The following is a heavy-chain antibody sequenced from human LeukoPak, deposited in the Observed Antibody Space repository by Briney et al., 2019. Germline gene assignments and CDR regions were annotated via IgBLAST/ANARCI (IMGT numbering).Heavy chain of an antibody. Sequence: PGGSLRLSCAASGFTFSSYAMHWVRQAPGKGLEWVAVISYDGSNKYYADSVKGRFTISRDNSKNTLYLQMNSLRAEDTAVYYCAKDVPGRGYSYGLIDYWGQGTLVTVSS. J-gene: IGHJ4*02. CDR3: AKDVPGRGYSYGLIDY. CDR1: GFTFSSYA. V-gene: IGHV3-30*04. CDR2: ISYDGSNK. D-gene: IGHD5-18*01.